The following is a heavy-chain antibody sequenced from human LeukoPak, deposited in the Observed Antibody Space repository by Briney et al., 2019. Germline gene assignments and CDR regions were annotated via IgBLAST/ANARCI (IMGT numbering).Heavy chain of an antibody. D-gene: IGHD3-10*01. J-gene: IGHJ4*02. CDR1: GGPFTNYA. V-gene: IGHV1-69*01. Sequence: SVKVSCKASGGPFTNYAISWVRQAPGQGLEWTGGIIPIFGTANYAQKFQGRVTITADESTSTAYMELSSLRSEDTAMYYCATTPGKLWFGELSRWGQGTLVTVSS. CDR2: IIPIFGTA. CDR3: ATTPGKLWFGELSR.